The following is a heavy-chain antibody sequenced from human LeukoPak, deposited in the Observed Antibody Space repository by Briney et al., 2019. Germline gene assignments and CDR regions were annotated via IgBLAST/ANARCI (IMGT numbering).Heavy chain of an antibody. CDR1: GFTFSSYS. CDR3: ARLYSSSWYRRGYYFDY. D-gene: IGHD6-13*01. CDR2: INHSGST. V-gene: IGHV4-34*01. Sequence: GSLRLSCAASGFTFSSYSMNWVRQAPGKGLEWIGEINHSGSTYYNPSLKSRVTISVDTSKNQFSLKLSSVTAADTAVYYCARLYSSSWYRRGYYFDYWGQGTLVTVSS. J-gene: IGHJ4*02.